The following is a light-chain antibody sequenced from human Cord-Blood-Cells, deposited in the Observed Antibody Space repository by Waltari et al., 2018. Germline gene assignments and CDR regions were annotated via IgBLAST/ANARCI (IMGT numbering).Light chain of an antibody. CDR2: EDN. J-gene: IGLJ3*02. V-gene: IGLV6-57*01. Sequence: NFMLTQPHSVSESPGNTVTISCPRSSGSIASHLSSWYQQRPGSSPTTVIYEDNQRPSGVPDRFSGSIDSSSNSAYLTISGLKTEDEADYYCQSYDSSNQVFGGGTKLTVL. CDR1: SGSIASHL. CDR3: QSYDSSNQV.